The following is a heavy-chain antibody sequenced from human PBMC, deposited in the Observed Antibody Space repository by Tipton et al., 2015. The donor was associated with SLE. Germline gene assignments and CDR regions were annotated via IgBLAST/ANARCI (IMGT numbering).Heavy chain of an antibody. D-gene: IGHD3-22*01. V-gene: IGHV5-10-1*04. CDR1: GNSFTSYW. CDR3: ASASSGPSGAFDI. J-gene: IGHJ3*02. CDR2: IDPSDSYT. Sequence: QLVQSGAEVKKPGESLRISCKVSGNSFTSYWINWVRQMPGKGLEWMGRIDPSDSYTNYSPSFQGQVTISADKSISTAYLQWSSLKASDTAMYYCASASSGPSGAFDIWGQGTMVTVSS.